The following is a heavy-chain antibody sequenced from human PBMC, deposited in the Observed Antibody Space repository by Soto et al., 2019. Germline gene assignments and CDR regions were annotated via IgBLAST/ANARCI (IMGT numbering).Heavy chain of an antibody. CDR2: INPSGGST. CDR1: GYTFTSYY. CDR3: AREGGPTGTTGTTDYGMDV. J-gene: IGHJ6*02. D-gene: IGHD1-1*01. V-gene: IGHV1-46*03. Sequence: QVQLVQSGAEVKKPGASVKVSCKASGYTFTSYYMHWVRQAPGQGLEWMGIINPSGGSTSYAQKFQGRVTMTRDTSTSTVYMELSSLRSEDTAVYYCAREGGPTGTTGTTDYGMDVWGQGTTVTVSS.